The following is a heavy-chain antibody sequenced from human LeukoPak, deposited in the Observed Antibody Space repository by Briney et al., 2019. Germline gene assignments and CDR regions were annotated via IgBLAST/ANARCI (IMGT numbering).Heavy chain of an antibody. CDR2: ITTSGSSA. J-gene: IGHJ4*02. CDR3: EGHNYGGPFDY. CDR1: GFTFSNYA. Sequence: GGSLRLSCAASGFTFSNYAMTWVRQAPGKGLEWVSCITTSGSSAYYADSVKGRFTISRDNAKNSLYLQMSSLRDEDTAVYYCEGHNYGGPFDYWGLGTVVTVSS. D-gene: IGHD4/OR15-4a*01. V-gene: IGHV3-48*02.